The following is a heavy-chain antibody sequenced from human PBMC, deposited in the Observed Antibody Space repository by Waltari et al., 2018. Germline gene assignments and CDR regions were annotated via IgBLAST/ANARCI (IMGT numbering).Heavy chain of an antibody. D-gene: IGHD6-13*01. CDR2: INHSGST. CDR3: ARDSSSWYGNWFDP. Sequence: QVQLQQWGAGLLKPSETLSLTCAVYGGSFSGYYWSWIRQPPGKGLEWIGEINHSGSTNYNPSLKSRVTISVDTYKNQFSLKLSSVTAADTAVYYCARDSSSWYGNWFDPWGQGTLVTVSS. V-gene: IGHV4-34*01. J-gene: IGHJ5*02. CDR1: GGSFSGYY.